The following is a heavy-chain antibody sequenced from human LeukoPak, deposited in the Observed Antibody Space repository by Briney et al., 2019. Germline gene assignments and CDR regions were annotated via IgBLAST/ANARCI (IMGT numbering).Heavy chain of an antibody. D-gene: IGHD3-22*01. J-gene: IGHJ4*02. Sequence: GGSLRLSCSASGFAFSRFAMTWVRHLPGKGLDWVSTISGNGHQTYYGNSVKGRFSVSRDNSKNILYLQMDSLRADDSALYYCAKDANYYDSSGFFIPFDYWGQGTLVTVSS. V-gene: IGHV3-23*01. CDR1: GFAFSRFA. CDR2: ISGNGHQT. CDR3: AKDANYYDSSGFFIPFDY.